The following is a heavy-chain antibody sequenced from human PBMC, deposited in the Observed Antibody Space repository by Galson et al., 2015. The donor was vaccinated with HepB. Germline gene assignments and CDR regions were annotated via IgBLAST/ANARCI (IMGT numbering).Heavy chain of an antibody. V-gene: IGHV4-39*07. CDR3: ARDGWDLLREEGFHH. Sequence: ETLSLTCAVSGGSISSSTYYWAWIRQPPGKGLEWIGSIYYSGSTNYNTSLKSRVTISLDTSKNQFSLKLSSVTAADTAVYSCARDGWDLLREEGFHHWGQGTLVTVSS. CDR1: GGSISSSTYY. D-gene: IGHD1-26*01. J-gene: IGHJ1*01. CDR2: IYYSGST.